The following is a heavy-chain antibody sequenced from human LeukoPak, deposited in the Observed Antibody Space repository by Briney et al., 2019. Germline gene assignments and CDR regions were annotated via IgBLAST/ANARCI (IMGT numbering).Heavy chain of an antibody. D-gene: IGHD7-27*01. CDR2: ITGSHGRT. V-gene: IGHV3-23*01. Sequence: GESLKISCEASGFTFSSFAMTWVRQAPGKGLEWVSSITGSHGRTYNTDSVKGRFTISRDNSQNTLYLQMNSLRAEDTAVYYCAKLYWGEGSYFDYWGQGTLVTVSS. CDR1: GFTFSSFA. CDR3: AKLYWGEGSYFDY. J-gene: IGHJ4*02.